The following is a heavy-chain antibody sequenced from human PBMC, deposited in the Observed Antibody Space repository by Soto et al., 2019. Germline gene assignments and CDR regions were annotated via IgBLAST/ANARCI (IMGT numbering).Heavy chain of an antibody. CDR3: ARGVVLQTHTPIRGCFDT. Sequence: SETLSLTCTVSGDSISSGDYFWSWIRQPPGKGLEWIGYIYRGGSTYNNPSLRSRVTISADTSRNQFSLKLTSATAADTAIYYCARGVVLQTHTPIRGCFDTWGQGTLVTVSS. CDR1: GDSISSGDYF. CDR2: IYRGGST. D-gene: IGHD3-10*01. J-gene: IGHJ5*02. V-gene: IGHV4-30-4*01.